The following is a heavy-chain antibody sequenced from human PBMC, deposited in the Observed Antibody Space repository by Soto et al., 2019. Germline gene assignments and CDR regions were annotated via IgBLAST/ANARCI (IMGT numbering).Heavy chain of an antibody. J-gene: IGHJ5*02. CDR3: AKSLDIHYKNWFDP. CDR1: GFTFSSAA. V-gene: IGHV3-23*01. D-gene: IGHD4-4*01. Sequence: QILESGGSLVQPGGSLRLSCAAAGFTFSSAAMNWVRQAPGKGLEWVSIISDTGTRTHYADSVKGRFTISRDSSKNTLYLDMNSLRAEDTAVYYCAKSLDIHYKNWFDPWGQGTLVTVSS. CDR2: ISDTGTRT.